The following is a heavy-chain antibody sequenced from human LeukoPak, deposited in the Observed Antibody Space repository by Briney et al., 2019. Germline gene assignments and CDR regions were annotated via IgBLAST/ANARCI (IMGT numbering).Heavy chain of an antibody. CDR1: GGYISSYY. J-gene: IGHJ6*03. V-gene: IGHV4-4*07. Sequence: PSETLSLTRTVSGGYISSYYWSWIRQPAGKGLEWIGRICSSGSTNYNPSLKSRVTMSVDTSKNQFSLKLSSVTAADTAVYYCAREGKWFRSYYYYMDVWGEGTMVTVSS. CDR2: ICSSGST. CDR3: AREGKWFRSYYYYMDV. D-gene: IGHD3-10*01.